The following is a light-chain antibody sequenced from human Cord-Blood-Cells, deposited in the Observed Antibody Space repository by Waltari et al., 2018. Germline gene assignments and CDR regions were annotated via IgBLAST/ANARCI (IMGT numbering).Light chain of an antibody. V-gene: IGLV1-47*01. CDR1: SSNIGSKY. Sequence: QSVLTQPPSASGTPGQRVTISCSGSSSNIGSKYVYWYQQLPGTAPKLLIYRNKQRPSGVPDRFSGSKSGTSASLAISGLRSEDEADYYCAAWDDSLSGNYVFGTGTKVTVL. J-gene: IGLJ1*01. CDR2: RNK. CDR3: AAWDDSLSGNYV.